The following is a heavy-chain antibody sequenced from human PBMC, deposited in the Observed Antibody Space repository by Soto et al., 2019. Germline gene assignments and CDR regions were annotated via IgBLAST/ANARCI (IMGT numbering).Heavy chain of an antibody. Sequence: ASVKVSCKASGYTFTSYGISWVRQAPGQGLERMGWISAYNGNTNYAQKLQGRVTMTTDTSTSTAYMELRSLRSDDTAVYYCAREGGYYDSSGSGWFDPWGQGTLVTVSS. D-gene: IGHD3-22*01. CDR1: GYTFTSYG. V-gene: IGHV1-18*01. CDR2: ISAYNGNT. CDR3: AREGGYYDSSGSGWFDP. J-gene: IGHJ5*02.